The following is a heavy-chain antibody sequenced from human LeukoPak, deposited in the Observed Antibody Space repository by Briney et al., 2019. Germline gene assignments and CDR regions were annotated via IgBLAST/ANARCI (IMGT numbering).Heavy chain of an antibody. Sequence: PSQTLSLTFTVSGGSISSGSYYWSWIRQPAGKGLEWIGRIYTSGSTNYNPSLKSRVTISVDTSKNQFSLKLSSVTAADTAVYYCARVSDYGDYSFDYWGQGTLVTVSS. D-gene: IGHD4-17*01. CDR2: IYTSGST. V-gene: IGHV4-61*02. J-gene: IGHJ4*02. CDR3: ARVSDYGDYSFDY. CDR1: GGSISSGSYY.